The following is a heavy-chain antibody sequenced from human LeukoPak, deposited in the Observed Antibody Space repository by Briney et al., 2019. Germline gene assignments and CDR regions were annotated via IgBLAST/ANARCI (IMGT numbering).Heavy chain of an antibody. CDR1: GGSISSSSYY. J-gene: IGHJ3*02. V-gene: IGHV4-39*07. D-gene: IGHD3-22*01. CDR2: IYYSGST. Sequence: SETLSLTCTVSGGSISSSSYYWGWIRQPPGKGLEWIGSIYYSGSTYYNPSLKSRVTISVDTSKNQFSLKLSSVTAADTAVYYCARGTYYYDSSAADAFDIWGQGTMVTVSS. CDR3: ARGTYYYDSSAADAFDI.